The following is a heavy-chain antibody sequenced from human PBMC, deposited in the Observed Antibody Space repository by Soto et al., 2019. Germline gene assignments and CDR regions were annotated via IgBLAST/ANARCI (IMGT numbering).Heavy chain of an antibody. V-gene: IGHV3-23*01. D-gene: IGHD1-7*01. CDR3: AKVTTRNCLVSFWFDL. CDR1: AFTFSDYA. CDR2: ITSSGRST. Sequence: PGGSLRLSCAASAFTFSDYAMSWVRQAPGKGLEWVATITSSGRSTYYADSVKGRFTISRDNSKNTLFLQMDSLRADDTAIFYCAKVTTRNCLVSFWFDLWGQGAPVTVSS. J-gene: IGHJ5*02.